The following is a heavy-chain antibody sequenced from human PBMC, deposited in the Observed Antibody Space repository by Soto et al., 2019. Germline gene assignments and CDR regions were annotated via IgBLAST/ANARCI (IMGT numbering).Heavy chain of an antibody. CDR2: INAGNGNT. J-gene: IGHJ4*02. D-gene: IGHD3-16*02. CDR1: GYTFTSYA. CDR3: ARANYDYIWGSYRPLNY. V-gene: IGHV1-3*01. Sequence: QVQLVQSGAEVKKPGASVKVSCKASGYTFTSYAMHWVRQAPGQRLEWMGWINAGNGNTKYSQKFQGRVIITRDTSASTAYMELSSLRSEDTAVYYCARANYDYIWGSYRPLNYWGQGTLVTVSS.